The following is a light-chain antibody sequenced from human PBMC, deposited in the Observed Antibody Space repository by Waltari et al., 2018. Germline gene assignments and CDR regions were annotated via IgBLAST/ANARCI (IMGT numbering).Light chain of an antibody. CDR1: TGPLTVTHY. CDR3: LLSFSGTVV. CDR2: DVG. J-gene: IGLJ2*01. V-gene: IGLV7-46*01. Sequence: QDVVTPEPSVTVSAGGTVTLPGGSTTGPLTVTHYPHWFQQKPGQAPKTMIYDVGNKHSWTPARFSASLIGGKAALTLSGAQFEDEADYYCLLSFSGTVVFGGGTRLTVL.